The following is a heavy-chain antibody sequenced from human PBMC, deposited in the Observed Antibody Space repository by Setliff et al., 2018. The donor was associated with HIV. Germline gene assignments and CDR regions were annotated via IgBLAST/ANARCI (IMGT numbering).Heavy chain of an antibody. J-gene: IGHJ5*02. D-gene: IGHD5-18*01. V-gene: IGHV4-34*01. CDR2: ITPSGAT. CDR1: GGSVSGHY. CDR3: SNWNTTIDEDA. Sequence: SETLSLTCAVYGGSVSGHYWGWFRQPPGKGLEWIGEITPSGATNYLPSLKSRVTMSLDTSKNQFSLKMTSVTAADTALYYCSNWNTTIDEDAWGQGALVTVSS.